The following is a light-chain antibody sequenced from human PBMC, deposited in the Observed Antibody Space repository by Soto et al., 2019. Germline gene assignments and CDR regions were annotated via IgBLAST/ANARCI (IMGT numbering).Light chain of an antibody. CDR2: DVS. J-gene: IGLJ1*01. V-gene: IGLV2-8*01. CDR3: KSYAGSNTYV. Sequence: QSALTQIPSASGSPGQSVVISCTGTSSDVGGYNYVSWYQQHPGKAPKLIIYDVSKRPSGVPDRFSGSKSDNTASLTVSGLQAEDEADYFCKSYAGSNTYVFGSGTKLTVL. CDR1: SSDVGGYNY.